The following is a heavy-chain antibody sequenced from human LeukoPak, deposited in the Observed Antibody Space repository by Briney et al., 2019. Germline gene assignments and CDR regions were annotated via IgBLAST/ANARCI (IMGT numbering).Heavy chain of an antibody. Sequence: SETLSLTCTVSGGSISSYYWSWIRQPAGKGLEWIGRIYTSGSTNYSPSLKSRVTMSVDTSKNQFSLKLSSVTAADTAVYYCAREGYYYDSSGYYSLFDYWGQGTLVTVSS. CDR1: GGSISSYY. D-gene: IGHD3-22*01. J-gene: IGHJ4*02. CDR2: IYTSGST. V-gene: IGHV4-4*07. CDR3: AREGYYYDSSGYYSLFDY.